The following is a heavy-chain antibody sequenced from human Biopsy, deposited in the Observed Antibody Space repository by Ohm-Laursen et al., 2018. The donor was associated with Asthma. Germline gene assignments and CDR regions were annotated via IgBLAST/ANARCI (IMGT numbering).Heavy chain of an antibody. CDR1: GYTFNSAG. V-gene: IGHV1-18*01. J-gene: IGHJ6*02. CDR2: ISVYNGNT. CDR3: ARAVDYSHYYGIDV. D-gene: IGHD3-10*01. Sequence: ASSVKVSCKASGYTFNSAGITWVRQAPGQGLEWMGRISVYNGNTKVAQKLQDRVAMITDTSTSTAYVELRSLRSDDTAVYFCARAVDYSHYYGIDVWGQGTTVTVS.